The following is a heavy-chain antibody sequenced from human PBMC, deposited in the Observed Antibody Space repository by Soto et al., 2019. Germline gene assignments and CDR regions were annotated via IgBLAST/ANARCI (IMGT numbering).Heavy chain of an antibody. CDR2: IDSDGSST. V-gene: IGHV3-74*01. Sequence: GGSLRLSCAASGFTFGSYWMNWVRQAPGKGLVWVSRIDSDGSSTTYADSVKGRFTTSRDNAKNTLYLQMSSLRVEDTAVYYCARGRPYGMDVWGQGTTVTVS. CDR3: ARGRPYGMDV. CDR1: GFTFGSYW. J-gene: IGHJ6*02.